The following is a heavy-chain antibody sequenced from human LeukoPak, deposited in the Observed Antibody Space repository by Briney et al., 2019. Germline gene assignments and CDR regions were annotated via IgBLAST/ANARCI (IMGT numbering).Heavy chain of an antibody. V-gene: IGHV3-30*02. Sequence: PGGSLRLSCAASGFTFSSYGMHWVRQAPGKGLEWVAFIRYDGSNKYYADSVKGRFTISRDNSKNTLYLQMNSLRAEDTAVYYCAKENLELRSDAFDIWGQGTMVTVSS. CDR1: GFTFSSYG. CDR3: AKENLELRSDAFDI. D-gene: IGHD1-7*01. J-gene: IGHJ3*02. CDR2: IRYDGSNK.